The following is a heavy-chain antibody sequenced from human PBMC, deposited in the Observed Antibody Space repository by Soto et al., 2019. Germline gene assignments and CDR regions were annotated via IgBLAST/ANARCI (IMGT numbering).Heavy chain of an antibody. CDR3: ARSTRGYSGYASHIDN. CDR2: INHSGST. V-gene: IGHV4-34*01. J-gene: IGHJ4*02. D-gene: IGHD5-12*01. CDR1: GGSFSDYS. Sequence: SETLSLTCAVYGGSFSDYSWTWIRQPPGKGLEWIGEINHSGSTYYNPSLKSRVTISVDTSKNQFSLKLTSVTAADTAVYYCARSTRGYSGYASHIDNWGQGTLVTVSS.